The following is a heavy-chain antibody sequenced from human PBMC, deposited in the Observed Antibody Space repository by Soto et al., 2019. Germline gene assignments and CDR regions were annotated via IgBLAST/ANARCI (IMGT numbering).Heavy chain of an antibody. CDR2: IYYSGST. J-gene: IGHJ4*02. V-gene: IGHV4-59*08. Sequence: SESLSLTCTVSGGSISSYYGSWIRQPPGKGLEWIGHIYYSGSTNYNPSLKSRVTISVDTSKNQFSLKLSSVTAADTAVYYCARSQGPYCGGDCNPGFDYWGQGTLVTVSS. CDR1: GGSISSYY. D-gene: IGHD2-21*01. CDR3: ARSQGPYCGGDCNPGFDY.